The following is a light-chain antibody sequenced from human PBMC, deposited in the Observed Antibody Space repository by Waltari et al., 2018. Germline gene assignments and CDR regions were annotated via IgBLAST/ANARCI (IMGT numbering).Light chain of an antibody. CDR3: QQRSNWHLT. J-gene: IGKJ4*01. Sequence: EIVLTQSPATLSLSPGERANLPCRASQSVSSDLAWSQQKPGQAPRLLIYDASNRATGIPARFSGSGSGTDFTLTISSLEPEDFAVYYCQQRSNWHLTFGGGTKVEIK. CDR1: QSVSSD. CDR2: DAS. V-gene: IGKV3-11*01.